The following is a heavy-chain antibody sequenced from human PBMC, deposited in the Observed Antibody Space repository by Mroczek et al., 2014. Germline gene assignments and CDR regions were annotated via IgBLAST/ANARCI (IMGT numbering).Heavy chain of an antibody. CDR2: INHSGST. Sequence: QVQLQQWGAGLLKPSETLSLTCAVYGGSFSGYYWSWIRQPPGKGLEWIGEINHSGSTNYNPSLKSRVTISVDTSKNQFSLKLSSVTAADTAVYYCARNGGQQLPSRLSYYYYYYMDVWGKGTTVTVSS. V-gene: IGHV4-34*01. J-gene: IGHJ6*03. CDR3: ARNGGQQLPSRLSYYYYYYMDV. CDR1: GGSFSGYY. D-gene: IGHD6-13*01.